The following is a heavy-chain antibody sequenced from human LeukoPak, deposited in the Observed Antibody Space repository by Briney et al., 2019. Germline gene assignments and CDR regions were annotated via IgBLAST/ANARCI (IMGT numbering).Heavy chain of an antibody. V-gene: IGHV4-39*07. J-gene: IGHJ4*02. CDR3: AREIVRTPWVDY. Sequence: PSETLSLTCTVSGGSISSSSYYWGWIRQPPGKGLEWIGNIYYSGSTYYNPSLKSRVTVSVDTSKNQFSLKLSSVTAADTAVYYCAREIVRTPWVDYWGQGTLVTVSS. D-gene: IGHD1-26*01. CDR2: IYYSGST. CDR1: GGSISSSSYY.